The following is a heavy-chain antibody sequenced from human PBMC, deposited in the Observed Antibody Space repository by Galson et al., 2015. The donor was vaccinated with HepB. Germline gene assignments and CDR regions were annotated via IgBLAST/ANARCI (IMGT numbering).Heavy chain of an antibody. CDR1: GFTFSSFW. Sequence: LRLSCAASGFTFSSFWMNWVRQAPGKGLEWVANIKQDGSEKYYVDSVKGRFTISRDNAKNSLNLQMNSLRAEDTAVYYCVRDPGYFDNWGQGTLVTVSS. CDR3: VRDPGYFDN. J-gene: IGHJ4*02. CDR2: IKQDGSEK. V-gene: IGHV3-7*01.